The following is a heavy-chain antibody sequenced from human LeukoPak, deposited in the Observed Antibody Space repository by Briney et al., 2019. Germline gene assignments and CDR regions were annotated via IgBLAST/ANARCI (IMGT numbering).Heavy chain of an antibody. V-gene: IGHV3-30*02. CDR2: IRYDGSNK. J-gene: IGHJ4*02. Sequence: GGSLRLSCAASGFTFSNYAMHWVRQAPGKGLEWVAFIRYDGSNKYYADSVKGRFTISRDNSKNTLYLQMNSLRAEDTAVYYCAKDHYYDIFYEDWGQGTLVTVSS. CDR1: GFTFSNYA. CDR3: AKDHYYDIFYED. D-gene: IGHD3-22*01.